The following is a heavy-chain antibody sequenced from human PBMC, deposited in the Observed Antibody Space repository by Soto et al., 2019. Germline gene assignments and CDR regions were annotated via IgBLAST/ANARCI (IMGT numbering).Heavy chain of an antibody. CDR3: AREGLGLADFDY. CDR1: GYTFTSYA. J-gene: IGHJ4*02. V-gene: IGHV1-3*01. D-gene: IGHD6-19*01. CDR2: INAGNGNT. Sequence: GASVKVSCKASGYTFTSYAMHWVRQAPGQRLEWMGWINAGNGNTKYSQKFQGRVTITRDTSASTAYMELSSLRSEDTAVYYCAREGLGLADFDYWGQGTLVTVSS.